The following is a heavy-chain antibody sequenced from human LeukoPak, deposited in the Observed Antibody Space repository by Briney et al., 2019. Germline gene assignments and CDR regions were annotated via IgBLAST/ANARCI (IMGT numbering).Heavy chain of an antibody. J-gene: IGHJ4*02. CDR3: ARLPAVTFFDY. D-gene: IGHD4-17*01. CDR2: IYYSGST. CDR1: GGSISSSSYY. V-gene: IGHV4-39*07. Sequence: SETLSLTCTVSGGSISSSSYYWGWIRQPPGKGLEWIGSIYYSGSTYYNPSLKSRVTISVDTSKNQFSLKLSSVTAADTAVYYCARLPAVTFFDYWGQGTLVTVSS.